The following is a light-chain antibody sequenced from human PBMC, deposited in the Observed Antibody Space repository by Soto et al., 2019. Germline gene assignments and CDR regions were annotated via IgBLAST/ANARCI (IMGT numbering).Light chain of an antibody. CDR2: AAS. J-gene: IGKJ2*01. V-gene: IGKV1-39*01. CDR3: QQRYSTPPDT. CDR1: QSISSY. Sequence: IQMTQSPSSLSASVGDRVTITCRASQSISSYLNWYQQKPGKAPKLLIYAASSLQSGVPSRFSGSGSGTEFTLTISSRQPGDFATYYCQQRYSTPPDTFGQGTKLEIK.